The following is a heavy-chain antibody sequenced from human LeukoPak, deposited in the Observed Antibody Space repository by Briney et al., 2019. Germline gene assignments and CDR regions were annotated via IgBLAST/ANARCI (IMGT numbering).Heavy chain of an antibody. Sequence: PSETLSLTCAVYGGSFSGYYWSWIRQPPGKGLEWIGSIYYSGSTYYNPSLKSRVTISVDTSKNQFSLKLSSVTAADTAVYYCARRSGGYFDYWGQGTLVTVSS. J-gene: IGHJ4*02. CDR3: ARRSGGYFDY. CDR2: IYYSGST. CDR1: GGSFSGYY. V-gene: IGHV4-34*01. D-gene: IGHD3-10*01.